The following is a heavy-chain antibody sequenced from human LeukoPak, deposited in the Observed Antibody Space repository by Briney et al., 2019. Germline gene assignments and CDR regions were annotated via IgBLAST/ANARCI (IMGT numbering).Heavy chain of an antibody. D-gene: IGHD3-22*01. CDR2: ISAYNGNT. CDR3: ARADTISTYDSSGPRFDP. J-gene: IGHJ5*02. Sequence: ASVKVSCKASGYTFTSYGISWVRQAPGQGLEWMGWISAYNGNTNYAQKLQGRVTMTTDTSTSTAYMELRSLRSGDTAVYYCARADTISTYDSSGPRFDPWGQGTLVTVSS. CDR1: GYTFTSYG. V-gene: IGHV1-18*01.